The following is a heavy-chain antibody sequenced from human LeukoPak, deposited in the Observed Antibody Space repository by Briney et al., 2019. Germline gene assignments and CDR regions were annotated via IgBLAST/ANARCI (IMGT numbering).Heavy chain of an antibody. CDR2: IYYSGST. CDR3: ARGRTLRYYDSSGYDDY. J-gene: IGHJ4*02. D-gene: IGHD3-22*01. Sequence: PSETLSLTRTVSGGSISSYYWSWIRQPPGKGLEWIGYIYYSGSTNYNPSLKSRVTISVDTSKNQFSLKLSSVTAADTAVYYCARGRTLRYYDSSGYDDYWGQGTLVTVSS. CDR1: GGSISSYY. V-gene: IGHV4-59*12.